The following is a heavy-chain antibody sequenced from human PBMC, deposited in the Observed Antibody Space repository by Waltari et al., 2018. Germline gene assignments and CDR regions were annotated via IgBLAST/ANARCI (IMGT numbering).Heavy chain of an antibody. D-gene: IGHD4-4*01. CDR1: GYSISSGYY. CDR3: ARLGVTTLGPFDY. CDR2: IYHSGST. J-gene: IGHJ4*02. Sequence: QVQLQESGPGLVKPSETLSLTCAVSGYSISSGYYWGWIRQPPGKGLEWIGSIYHSGSTYYNPSLKSRVTISVDTSKNQFSLKLSSVTAADTAVYYCARLGVTTLGPFDYWGQGTLVTVSS. V-gene: IGHV4-38-2*01.